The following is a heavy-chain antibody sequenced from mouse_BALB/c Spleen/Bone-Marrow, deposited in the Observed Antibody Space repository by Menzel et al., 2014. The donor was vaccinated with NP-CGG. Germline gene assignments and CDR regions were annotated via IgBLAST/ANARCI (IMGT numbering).Heavy chain of an antibody. CDR1: GFDFSRYW. D-gene: IGHD2-1*01. Sequence: EVMLVESGGGLVQPGGSLKLSCAASGFDFSRYWMSWVRQAPGKGLEWIGEINPDSSTINYSPSLKDKFIISRDNAKNTLYLQMSRVRSEDTALYYCARQGYYGKGDYWGQGTTLTVSS. V-gene: IGHV4-1*02. CDR2: INPDSSTI. CDR3: ARQGYYGKGDY. J-gene: IGHJ2*01.